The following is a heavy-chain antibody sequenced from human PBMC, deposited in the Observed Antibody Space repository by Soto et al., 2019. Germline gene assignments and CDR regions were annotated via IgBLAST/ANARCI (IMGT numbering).Heavy chain of an antibody. CDR1: GLTFSSYG. Sequence: QVQLVESGGGVVQPGRSLRLSCAASGLTFSSYGMHWVRQAPGKGLEWVAVISYDGSNKYYADSVKGRFTISRDNSKNTLYLQMNSLRAEDTAVYYCAKDTLRYYDILTGYSIDYWGQGTLVTVSS. J-gene: IGHJ4*02. CDR2: ISYDGSNK. CDR3: AKDTLRYYDILTGYSIDY. D-gene: IGHD3-9*01. V-gene: IGHV3-30*18.